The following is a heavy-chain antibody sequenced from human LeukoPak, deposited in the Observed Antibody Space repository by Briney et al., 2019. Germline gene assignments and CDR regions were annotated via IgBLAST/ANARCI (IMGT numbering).Heavy chain of an antibody. CDR2: IYSGGST. CDR3: AIYDSRGYYYGYFQH. J-gene: IGHJ1*01. D-gene: IGHD3-22*01. Sequence: GGSLRLSCAASGFTVSSNYMSWVRQAPGKGLEWVSVIYSGGSTYYADSVKGRFTISRDNSKNTLYLQMNSLRAEDTAVYYCAIYDSRGYYYGYFQHWGQGTLVTVSS. V-gene: IGHV3-53*01. CDR1: GFTVSSNY.